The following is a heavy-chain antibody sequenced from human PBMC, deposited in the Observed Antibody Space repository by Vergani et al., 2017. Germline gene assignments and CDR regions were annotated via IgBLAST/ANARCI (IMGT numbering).Heavy chain of an antibody. CDR3: AKDRSSSGYANAFDI. J-gene: IGHJ3*02. CDR1: GFTFDDCA. V-gene: IGHV3-9*01. CDR2: ISWNSGSI. Sequence: DVQMVESGGGLVQPGRSLRLSCAASGFTFDDCAMHWVRQAPGKGLEWVSSISWNSGSIGYADSVKGRFTISRDNAKNSLYLQMNSLRAEDTAVYYCAKDRSSSGYANAFDIWGQGTMVTVSS. D-gene: IGHD3-22*01.